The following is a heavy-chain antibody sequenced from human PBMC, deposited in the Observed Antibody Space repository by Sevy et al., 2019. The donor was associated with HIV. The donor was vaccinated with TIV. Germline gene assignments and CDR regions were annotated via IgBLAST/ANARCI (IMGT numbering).Heavy chain of an antibody. V-gene: IGHV3-49*03. CDR1: GFTFGDYA. CDR3: TRAGTHVLRFLEWLSTHNSGYYYGMDV. D-gene: IGHD3-3*01. Sequence: GGSLRLSCTASGFTFGDYAMSWFRQAPGKGLEWVGFIRSKAYGGTTEYAASVKGRFTISRDDSKSIAYLQMNSLKTVDTAMYYCTRAGTHVLRFLEWLSTHNSGYYYGMDVWGQGTTVTVSS. J-gene: IGHJ6*02. CDR2: IRSKAYGGTT.